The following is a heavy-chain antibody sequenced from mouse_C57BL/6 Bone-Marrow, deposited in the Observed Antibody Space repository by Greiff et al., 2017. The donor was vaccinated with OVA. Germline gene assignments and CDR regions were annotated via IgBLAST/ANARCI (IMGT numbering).Heavy chain of an antibody. CDR1: GYTFTDYY. CDR2: INPNNGGT. J-gene: IGHJ2*01. CDR3: ARGNYGNYLYYFDY. D-gene: IGHD2-1*01. Sequence: EVQLQQSGPELVKPGASVKISCKASGYTFTDYYMNWVKQSHGKSLEWIGDINPNNGGTSYNQKFKGKATLTVDKSSSTAYMELRSLTSEDSAVYYCARGNYGNYLYYFDYWGQGTTLTVS. V-gene: IGHV1-26*01.